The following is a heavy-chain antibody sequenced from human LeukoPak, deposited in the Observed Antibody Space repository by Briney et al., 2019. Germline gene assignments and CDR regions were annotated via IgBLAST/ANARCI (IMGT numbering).Heavy chain of an antibody. J-gene: IGHJ4*02. CDR1: GFTFDVYA. V-gene: IGHV3-43*02. D-gene: IGHD5-18*01. CDR2: ISGDGGRT. Sequence: GGSLRLSCAAPGFTFDVYAMQCVRQAPGGGLEWVSLISGDGGRTYYADSVKGRFAISRDNSKSSLYLQMNSLRTEDTALYFCAKAKYSASKDSDYWGQGALVTVSS. CDR3: AKAKYSASKDSDY.